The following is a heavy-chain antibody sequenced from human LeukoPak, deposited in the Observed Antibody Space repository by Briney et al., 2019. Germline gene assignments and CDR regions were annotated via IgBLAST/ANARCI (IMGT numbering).Heavy chain of an antibody. J-gene: IGHJ5*02. CDR1: GFTFSSYA. CDR2: MSYDGSNK. D-gene: IGHD6-19*01. V-gene: IGHV3-30-3*01. CDR3: ARSDDESYSSGWYWFDP. Sequence: GGSLRLSCAAAGFTFSSYAMHWVRQAPGKGLEWVAVMSYDGSNKYYADSVKGRFTISRDNSKNTLYLQMNSLRAEDTAVYYCARSDDESYSSGWYWFDPWGQGTLVTVSS.